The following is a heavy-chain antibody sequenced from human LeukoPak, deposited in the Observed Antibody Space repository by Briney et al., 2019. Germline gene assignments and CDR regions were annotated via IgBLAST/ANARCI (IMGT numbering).Heavy chain of an antibody. CDR3: ARAWVEPDVDTATGGDY. D-gene: IGHD5-18*01. CDR1: GYTFTSYG. V-gene: IGHV1-18*01. J-gene: IGHJ4*02. CDR2: ISAYNGNT. Sequence: GASVKVSCKASGYTFTSYGISWVRQAPGQGLEWMGWISAYNGNTNYAQKLQGRVTMTTDTSTSTAYMELRSLRSDDTAVYYCARAWVEPDVDTATGGDYWGQGTLVTVSS.